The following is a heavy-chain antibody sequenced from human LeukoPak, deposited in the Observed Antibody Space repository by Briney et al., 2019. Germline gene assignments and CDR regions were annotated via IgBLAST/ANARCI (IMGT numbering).Heavy chain of an antibody. CDR3: ATSARYCSSTSCYRDYYYYMDV. Sequence: GGSLRLSCAAFGFTFSSHWMSWVRQAPGKGLEWVSVIYSGGSTYYADSVKGRFTISRDNSKNTLYLQMNSLRAEDTAVYYCATSARYCSSTSCYRDYYYYMDVWGKGTTVTISS. D-gene: IGHD2-2*02. CDR1: GFTFSSHW. V-gene: IGHV3-53*01. CDR2: IYSGGST. J-gene: IGHJ6*03.